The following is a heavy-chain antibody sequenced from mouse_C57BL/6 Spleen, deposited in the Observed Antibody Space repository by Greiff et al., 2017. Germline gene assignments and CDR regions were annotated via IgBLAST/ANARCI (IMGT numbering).Heavy chain of an antibody. J-gene: IGHJ1*03. CDR2: IHPNSGST. V-gene: IGHV1-64*01. Sequence: QVQLKQPGAELVKPGASVKLSCKASGYTFTSYWMHWVKQRPGQGLEWIGMIHPNSGSTNYNEKFKSKATLTVDKSSSTAYMQLSSLTSEDSAVYYCASHGSSFLWYFDVWGTGTTVTVSS. CDR1: GYTFTSYW. D-gene: IGHD1-1*01. CDR3: ASHGSSFLWYFDV.